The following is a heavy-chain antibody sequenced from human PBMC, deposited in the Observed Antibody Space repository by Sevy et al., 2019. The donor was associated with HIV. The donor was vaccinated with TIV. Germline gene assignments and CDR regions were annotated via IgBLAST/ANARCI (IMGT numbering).Heavy chain of an antibody. CDR2: INPNSHGA. CDR3: ARDMTLWSNDALHI. J-gene: IGHJ3*02. V-gene: IGHV1-2*02. D-gene: IGHD3-10*01. CDR1: GYTFTGYH. Sequence: ASVKVSCKASGYTFTGYHLHWVRQAPGQGLEWLGWINPNSHGANYAQNFQGRLTMTTDTSISTAYMELTSLTSDDTAVYYCARDMTLWSNDALHIWGQGTMVTVSS.